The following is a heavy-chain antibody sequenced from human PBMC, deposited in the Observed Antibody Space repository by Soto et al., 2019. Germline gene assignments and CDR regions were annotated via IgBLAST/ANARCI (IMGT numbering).Heavy chain of an antibody. CDR2: ISYDGSNK. Sequence: QVQLVESGGGVVQPGRSLRLCCAASGFTFSSYAMHWVRQAPGKGLEWVAVISYDGSNKYYADSVKGRFTISRDNSKKTLYLQMNSLKAEDTAVYYCVRRFGEYNPEYAQNWGQGTLVTVSS. CDR1: GFTFSSYA. D-gene: IGHD3-10*01. CDR3: VRRFGEYNPEYAQN. V-gene: IGHV3-30-3*01. J-gene: IGHJ1*01.